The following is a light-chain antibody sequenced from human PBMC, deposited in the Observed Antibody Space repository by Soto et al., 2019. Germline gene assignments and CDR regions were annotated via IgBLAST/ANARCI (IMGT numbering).Light chain of an antibody. V-gene: IGLV1-44*01. CDR1: SSNIGSNT. CDR3: AAWDDSLNGPV. CDR2: SNN. J-gene: IGLJ3*02. Sequence: QAVVTQPPSASGTPGQRVTISCSGSSSNIGSNTVNWYQQFPGTAPKLLMYSNNQRPSGVPDRFSGSKSGTSDSLAISGLQSEDEADYYCAAWDDSLNGPVFGGGTKLTVL.